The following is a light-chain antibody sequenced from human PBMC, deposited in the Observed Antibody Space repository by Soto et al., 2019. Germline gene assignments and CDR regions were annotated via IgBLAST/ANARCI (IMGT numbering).Light chain of an antibody. V-gene: IGLV2-23*01. CDR3: CSYAGSYTYV. CDR1: SSDVGSYNL. CDR2: EGS. Sequence: QSALAQPASVSGSPGQSITISCTGTSSDVGSYNLVSWYQQHPGKAPKLMIYEGSKRPSGVSNRFSGSKSGNTASLTISGLQAEDEADYYCCSYAGSYTYVFGTGTKVPVL. J-gene: IGLJ1*01.